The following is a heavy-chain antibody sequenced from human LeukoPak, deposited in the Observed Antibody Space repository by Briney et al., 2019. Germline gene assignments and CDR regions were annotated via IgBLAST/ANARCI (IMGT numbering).Heavy chain of an antibody. CDR2: IYYSGST. Sequence: SETLSLTCTVSGGSISSYYWSWIRQPPGKGLEWIGYIYYSGSTNYNPSLKSRVTISVDTSKNQFSLKLSSVTAADTAVYYCATLEDYGDYFDYWGQGTLVTVSS. V-gene: IGHV4-59*01. D-gene: IGHD3-16*01. CDR1: GGSISSYY. J-gene: IGHJ4*02. CDR3: ATLEDYGDYFDY.